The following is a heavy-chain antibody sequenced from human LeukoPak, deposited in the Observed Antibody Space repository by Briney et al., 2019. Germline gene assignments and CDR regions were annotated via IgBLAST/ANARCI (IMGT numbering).Heavy chain of an antibody. V-gene: IGHV4-30-4*01. D-gene: IGHD6-6*01. CDR1: GGSISSGDYY. J-gene: IGHJ6*02. Sequence: SQTLSLTCTVSGGSISSGDYYWSWIRQPPGKGLEWIGYIYYSGSTYYNPSPKSRVTISVDTSKNQFSLKLSSVTAADTAVYYCARAIRYSTSSWVGNYSYYYGMNVWGQGTRSPSP. CDR2: IYYSGST. CDR3: ARAIRYSTSSWVGNYSYYYGMNV.